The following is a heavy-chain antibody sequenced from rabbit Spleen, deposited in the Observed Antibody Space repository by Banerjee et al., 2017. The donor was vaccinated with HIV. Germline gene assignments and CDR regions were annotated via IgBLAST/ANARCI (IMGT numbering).Heavy chain of an antibody. V-gene: IGHV1S43*01. D-gene: IGHD8-1*01. CDR1: GFSFSGGYY. CDR2: IDPVFGIT. CDR3: ARDGAGGSYFAL. J-gene: IGHJ6*01. Sequence: QQQLEESGGDLVKPGASLTLTCIVSGFSFSGGYYMNWVRQAPGKGLEWIGYIDPVFGITYYANWVNGRFSISRENAQNTVFLQMTSLTAADTATYFCARDGAGGSYFALWGQGTLVTVS.